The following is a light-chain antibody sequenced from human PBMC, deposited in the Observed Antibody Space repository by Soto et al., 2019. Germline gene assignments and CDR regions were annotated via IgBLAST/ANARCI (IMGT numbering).Light chain of an antibody. CDR2: EGS. V-gene: IGLV2-23*01. CDR1: GSDVGSFDL. J-gene: IGLJ3*02. CDR3: SSYAGSLTWV. Sequence: QSALTQPASVSGSPEQSITIPCTGPGSDVGSFDLVSWYQQHPGKAPKLIIFEGSKRPSGVSDRFSGSKSDNRASLTISGLQAEDEADYYCSSYAGSLTWVFGGGTKLTVL.